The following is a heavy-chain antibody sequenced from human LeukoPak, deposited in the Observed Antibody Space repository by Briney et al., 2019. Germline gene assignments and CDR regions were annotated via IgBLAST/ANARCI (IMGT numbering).Heavy chain of an antibody. D-gene: IGHD1-26*01. CDR1: GDSVSSGTFY. Sequence: PLETLSLTCTVSGDSVSSGTFYWSWIRQPPGKGLEWIGYISYSGSTNYNPSLKSRVTISVDTSKNQFSLKLSSVTTADTAVYYCARDRLGVGALNWGRGTLVTVSS. V-gene: IGHV4-61*01. J-gene: IGHJ2*01. CDR3: ARDRLGVGALN. CDR2: ISYSGST.